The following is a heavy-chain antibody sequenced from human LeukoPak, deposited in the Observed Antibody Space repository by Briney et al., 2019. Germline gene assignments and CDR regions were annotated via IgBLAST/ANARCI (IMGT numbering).Heavy chain of an antibody. Sequence: GRSLRLSCAASGFTFSSYGMHWVRQAPGKGLEWVAVILYDGSNKYYADSVKGRFTISRDNSKNTLYLQMNSLRAEDTAVYYCAKKKSSIAARPGTLDYWGQGTLVTVSS. CDR3: AKKKSSIAARPGTLDY. CDR1: GFTFSSYG. J-gene: IGHJ4*02. CDR2: ILYDGSNK. D-gene: IGHD6-6*01. V-gene: IGHV3-30*18.